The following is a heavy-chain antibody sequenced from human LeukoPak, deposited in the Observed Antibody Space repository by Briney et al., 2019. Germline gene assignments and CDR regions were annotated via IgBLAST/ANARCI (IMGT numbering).Heavy chain of an antibody. V-gene: IGHV4-34*01. CDR3: ARARYYGSGSYYQRDYYGMDV. J-gene: IGHJ6*02. D-gene: IGHD3-10*01. Sequence: SETLSLTCAVYGGSFSGYYWSWIRQPPGKGLEWIGEINHSGSTNYNPSLKSRVTISVDTSKNQFSLKLSSVTAADTAVYYCARARYYGSGSYYQRDYYGMDVWGQGTTVTVSS. CDR1: GGSFSGYY. CDR2: INHSGST.